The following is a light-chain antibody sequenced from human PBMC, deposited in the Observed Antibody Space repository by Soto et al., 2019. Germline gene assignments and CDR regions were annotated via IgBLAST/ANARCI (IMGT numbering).Light chain of an antibody. CDR3: SSYTSSSTPYV. Sequence: QSALTQPASVSGSPGQSITISCTGTSSDVGAYNYVSWYQQHPGKAPKLMIYDVSNRPSGVSNRLSGSKSGNTASLTISGLQADDEADYYCSSYTSSSTPYVFGTGTKLTVL. CDR2: DVS. J-gene: IGLJ1*01. V-gene: IGLV2-14*01. CDR1: SSDVGAYNY.